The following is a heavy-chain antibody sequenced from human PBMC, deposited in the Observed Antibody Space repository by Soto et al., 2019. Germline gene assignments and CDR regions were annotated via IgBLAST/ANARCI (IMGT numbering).Heavy chain of an antibody. CDR3: ARDPENHYYGSGSYFDY. CDR2: ISSSSSYI. V-gene: IGHV3-21*01. CDR1: GFTFSSYS. Sequence: GGSLRLSCAASGFTFSSYSMNWVRQAPGKGLEWVSSISSSSSYIYYADSVKGRFTISRDNDKNSLYLQMNSLRAEDTAVYYCARDPENHYYGSGSYFDYWGQGTLVTVSS. D-gene: IGHD3-10*01. J-gene: IGHJ4*02.